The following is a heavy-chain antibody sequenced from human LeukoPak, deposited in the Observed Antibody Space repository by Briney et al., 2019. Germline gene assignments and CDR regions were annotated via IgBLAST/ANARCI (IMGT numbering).Heavy chain of an antibody. CDR1: GFTFSSYA. V-gene: IGHV3-64*01. D-gene: IGHD3-3*01. J-gene: IGHJ4*02. Sequence: GGSLRLSCAASGFTFSSYAMHWVRQAPGKGLEYVSAISSNGGSTYYANSVKGRFTISRDNSKNTLYLQMGSLRAEDMAVYYCAKAHYDFWSGYPSYYFDCWGQGTLVTVSS. CDR2: ISSNGGST. CDR3: AKAHYDFWSGYPSYYFDC.